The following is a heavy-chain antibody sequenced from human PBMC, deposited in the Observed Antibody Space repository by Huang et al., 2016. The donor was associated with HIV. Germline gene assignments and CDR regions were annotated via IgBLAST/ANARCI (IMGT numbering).Heavy chain of an antibody. CDR1: GFTFNKFD. CDR3: AKDGRGSGTYYDYFEY. J-gene: IGHJ4*02. CDR2: ILYDGSNK. Sequence: QVQLVESGGGVVQPGRSLRLSCAAFGFTFNKFDMHWVRQAPGKGLEWVAIILYDGSNKYHADSVKGRFTISRDNSKNTVYLQMNSLRVEDTAVYYCAKDGRGSGTYYDYFEYWGQGTLVTVSS. V-gene: IGHV3-30*18. D-gene: IGHD1-26*01.